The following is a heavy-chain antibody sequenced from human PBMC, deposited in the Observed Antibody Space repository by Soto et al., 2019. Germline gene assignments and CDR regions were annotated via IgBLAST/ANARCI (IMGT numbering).Heavy chain of an antibody. Sequence: PGTLSLTWTVQGGCFTGYYWSWIRQPPGKGLEWIGEINHSGSTNYNPSLKSRVTISVDTSKNQFSLKLSSVTAADTAVYYCARIGRQLLIPRNWFDPWGEGTLVTVSS. V-gene: IGHV4-34*01. D-gene: IGHD2-2*01. CDR1: GGCFTGYY. CDR3: ARIGRQLLIPRNWFDP. J-gene: IGHJ5*02. CDR2: INHSGST.